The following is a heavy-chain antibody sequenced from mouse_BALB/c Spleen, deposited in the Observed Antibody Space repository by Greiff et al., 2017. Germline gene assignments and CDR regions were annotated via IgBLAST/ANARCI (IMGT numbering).Heavy chain of an antibody. CDR2: ISSGGST. J-gene: IGHJ4*01. V-gene: IGHV5-6-5*01. CDR1: GFTFSSYA. CDR3: AREGIHLYAMDY. Sequence: EVQLVESGGGLVKPGGSLKLSCAASGFTFSSYAMSWVRQTPEKRLEWVASISSGGSTYYPDSVKGRFTISRDNARNILYLQMSSLRSEDTAMYYCAREGIHLYAMDYWGQGTSVTVSS.